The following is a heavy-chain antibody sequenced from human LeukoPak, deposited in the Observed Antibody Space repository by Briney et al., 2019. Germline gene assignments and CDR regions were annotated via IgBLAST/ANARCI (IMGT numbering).Heavy chain of an antibody. CDR3: ARRFYDTSPRPFDI. D-gene: IGHD3-22*01. J-gene: IGHJ3*02. CDR1: GFTFSSYW. CDR2: IKQDGSGK. Sequence: PGGSLRLSCAASGFTFSSYWMSWVRQAPGKGLEWVANIKQDGSGKYYVDSVKGRFTISRDNAKNSLYLQMNSLRAEDTAVYYCARRFYDTSPRPFDIWGQGTMVTVSS. V-gene: IGHV3-7*01.